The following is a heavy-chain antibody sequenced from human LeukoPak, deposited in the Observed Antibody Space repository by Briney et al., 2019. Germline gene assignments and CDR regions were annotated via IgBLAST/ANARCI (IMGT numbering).Heavy chain of an antibody. V-gene: IGHV3-21*01. CDR1: GFTFSSYS. CDR2: ISSSSSYI. Sequence: PGGSLRLSCAASGFTFSSYSMNWVRQAPGKGLEWVSSISSSSSYIYYADSVKGRFTISRDNAKNSLYLQMNSLRAEDTAVYYCARGVSMVRGADDYWGREPWSPSPQ. D-gene: IGHD3-10*01. CDR3: ARGVSMVRGADDY. J-gene: IGHJ4*02.